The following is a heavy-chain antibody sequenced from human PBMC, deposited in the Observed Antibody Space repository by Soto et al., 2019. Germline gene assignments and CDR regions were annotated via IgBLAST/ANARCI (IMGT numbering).Heavy chain of an antibody. D-gene: IGHD4-4*01. CDR3: VRADDYKSSAFDP. Sequence: QVLLQESAPGLVKPSEPLSLTCIVSGGSVSSVTWYWSWLRQPPGKGLEWIGYIDYSGSTNYDPFLRCRVSMSLDTSKTQFSLKLISVTAADTAEYYCVRADDYKSSAFDPWGQGTLVTVSS. V-gene: IGHV4-61*01. J-gene: IGHJ5*02. CDR1: GGSVSSVTWY. CDR2: IDYSGST.